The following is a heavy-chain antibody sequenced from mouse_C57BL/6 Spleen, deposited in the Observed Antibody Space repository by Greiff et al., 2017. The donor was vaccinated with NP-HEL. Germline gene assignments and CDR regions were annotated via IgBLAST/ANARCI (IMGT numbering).Heavy chain of an antibody. CDR1: GYTFTSYW. CDR2: IYPGSGST. J-gene: IGHJ3*01. CDR3: AIYGSSWEWFAY. V-gene: IGHV1-55*01. D-gene: IGHD1-1*01. Sequence: QVQLKQPGAELVKPGASVKMSCKASGYTFTSYWITWVKQRPGQGLEWIGDIYPGSGSTNYNEKFKSKATLTVDTSSSTAYMQLSSLTSEDSAVYYCAIYGSSWEWFAYWGQGTLVTVSA.